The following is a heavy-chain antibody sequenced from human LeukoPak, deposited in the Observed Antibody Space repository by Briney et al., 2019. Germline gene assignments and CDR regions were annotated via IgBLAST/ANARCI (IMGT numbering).Heavy chain of an antibody. CDR3: ARARSITMVRGVIGY. CDR1: GFTVSSNY. D-gene: IGHD3-10*01. V-gene: IGHV3-53*01. J-gene: IGHJ4*02. Sequence: GGSLRLSCAASGFTVSSNYMSWVRQAPGKGLEWVSVIYSGGSTYYADSVKGRFTISRDNSKNTLYLQMNSLRAEDTAVYYCARARSITMVRGVIGYWGQGTLVTVSP. CDR2: IYSGGST.